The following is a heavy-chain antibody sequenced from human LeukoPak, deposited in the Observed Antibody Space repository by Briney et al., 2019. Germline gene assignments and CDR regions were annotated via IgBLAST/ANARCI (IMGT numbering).Heavy chain of an antibody. D-gene: IGHD3-10*01. CDR1: GYTFTSYD. V-gene: IGHV1-8*01. Sequence: ASVKVSCKASGYTFTSYDINWVQQATGQGLEWMGWMNPNSGNTGYAQKFQGRVTMTRNTSISTAYMELSSLRSEDTAVYYCARKTLLDGSGRWGLYWGQGTLVTVSS. CDR2: MNPNSGNT. J-gene: IGHJ4*02. CDR3: ARKTLLDGSGRWGLY.